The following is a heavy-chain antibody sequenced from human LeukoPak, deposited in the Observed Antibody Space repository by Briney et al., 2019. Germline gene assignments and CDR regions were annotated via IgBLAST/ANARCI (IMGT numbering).Heavy chain of an antibody. Sequence: GGSLRLSCAASGFTFSDYPMHWVRQAPGKGLEWVAVISYDGNNQYYADSVKGRFTISRDSSKNTLFLQMNSLRAEDTAVYYCAKGRYYNILTGYYVRRGLDYWGQGTLVTVSS. CDR1: GFTFSDYP. V-gene: IGHV3-30*04. D-gene: IGHD3-9*01. J-gene: IGHJ4*02. CDR2: ISYDGNNQ. CDR3: AKGRYYNILTGYYVRRGLDY.